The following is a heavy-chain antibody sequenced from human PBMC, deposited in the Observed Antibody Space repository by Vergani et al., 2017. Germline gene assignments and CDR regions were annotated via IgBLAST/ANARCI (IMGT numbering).Heavy chain of an antibody. CDR3: GRSIVVVPAASPPPHLDAFDI. V-gene: IGHV1-18*01. Sequence: QVQLVQSGAEVKKPGASVKVSCKASGYTFTSYGISWVRQAPGQGLEWMGWISAYNGNTNYAQKLQGRVTMTTDTSTSTAYMELRSLRSDDTAVYYCGRSIVVVPAASPPPHLDAFDIWGQGTMVTVSS. CDR2: ISAYNGNT. J-gene: IGHJ3*02. CDR1: GYTFTSYG. D-gene: IGHD2-2*01.